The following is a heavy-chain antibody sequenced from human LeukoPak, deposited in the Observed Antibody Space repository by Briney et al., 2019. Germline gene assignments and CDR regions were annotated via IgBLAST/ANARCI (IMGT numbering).Heavy chain of an antibody. CDR3: ARDLVTVTKGFDI. D-gene: IGHD4-17*01. CDR2: ISYIGST. Sequence: SETLSLTCAVSDDSFSSHYWTWIRQPPGKGLEWIGYISYIGSTNYNPSLKSRVTISIDTSENQFSLKLSSVTAADTAVYYCARDLVTVTKGFDIWGQGTMVSVSS. J-gene: IGHJ3*02. CDR1: DDSFSSHY. V-gene: IGHV4-59*11.